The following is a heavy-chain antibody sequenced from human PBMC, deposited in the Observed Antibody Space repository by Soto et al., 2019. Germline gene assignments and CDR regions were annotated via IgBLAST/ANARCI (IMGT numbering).Heavy chain of an antibody. J-gene: IGHJ5*02. CDR1: GGTFSSYA. D-gene: IGHD3-22*01. Sequence: QVQLVQSGAEVKKPGSSVKVSCKASGGTFSSYAISWVRQAPGQGLEWMGGIIPIFGTANYAQKFQGRVTITADESTSTAYMELSSLRSEDTAVYSCARDAAPPYYYDSSGYLSWGQGTLVTVSS. V-gene: IGHV1-69*01. CDR2: IIPIFGTA. CDR3: ARDAAPPYYYDSSGYLS.